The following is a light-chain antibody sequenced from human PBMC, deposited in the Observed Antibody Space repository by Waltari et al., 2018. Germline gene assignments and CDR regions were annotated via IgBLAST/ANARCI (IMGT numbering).Light chain of an antibody. Sequence: DIVMTQSPDSLVVSLGERATINCKSSRNLLYSPNNKDFLAWYQQKPGQPPKLLIYRASTRESGVPDRFAGSGSGTDFSLTISSLQAEDVAVYYCQQYYDTPYTFGQGTKLEIK. CDR3: QQYYDTPYT. CDR1: RNLLYSPNNKDF. V-gene: IGKV4-1*01. J-gene: IGKJ2*01. CDR2: RAS.